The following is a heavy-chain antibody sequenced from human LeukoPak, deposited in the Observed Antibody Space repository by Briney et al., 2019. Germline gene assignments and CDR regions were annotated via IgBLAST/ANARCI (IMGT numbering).Heavy chain of an antibody. Sequence: PGGSLRLSCAASGFTFSSYSMNWVRQAPGKGLEWVSSISSSSSYIYYADSVKGRFTISRDNAKDSLYLQMNSLRAEDTAVYYCARGVGATTSDYWGQGTLVTVSS. V-gene: IGHV3-21*01. CDR2: ISSSSSYI. CDR1: GFTFSSYS. D-gene: IGHD1-26*01. J-gene: IGHJ4*02. CDR3: ARGVGATTSDY.